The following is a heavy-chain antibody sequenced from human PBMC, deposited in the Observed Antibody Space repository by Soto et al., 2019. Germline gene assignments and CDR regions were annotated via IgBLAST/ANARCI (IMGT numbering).Heavy chain of an antibody. J-gene: IGHJ6*02. V-gene: IGHV3-30-3*02. Sequence: GVSLRLSCAASGFTFSSYAMHWVRQAPGKGLEWVAFISHDGNNTYYADSVKGRFSISRDNSKNTLYLQMNSLRTEDTAVYYCEKFRNEGYIVATSNGMDVWVQGTTVTLSS. D-gene: IGHD5-12*01. CDR2: ISHDGNNT. CDR3: EKFRNEGYIVATSNGMDV. CDR1: GFTFSSYA.